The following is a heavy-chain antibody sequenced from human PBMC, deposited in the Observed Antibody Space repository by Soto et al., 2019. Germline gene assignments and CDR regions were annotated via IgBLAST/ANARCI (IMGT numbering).Heavy chain of an antibody. J-gene: IGHJ4*02. CDR2: IWYDGSNK. CDR3: ARDLDGGYSYGFDY. D-gene: IGHD5-18*01. V-gene: IGHV3-33*01. Sequence: QVQLGESGGGVVQPGRSLRLSCAASGFTFSSYGMHWVRQAPGKGLEGVAVIWYDGSNKDYADSVRGRFTISRDNSKNTLYLQMNSLRAEDTAVYYCARDLDGGYSYGFDYWGQGTLVTVSS. CDR1: GFTFSSYG.